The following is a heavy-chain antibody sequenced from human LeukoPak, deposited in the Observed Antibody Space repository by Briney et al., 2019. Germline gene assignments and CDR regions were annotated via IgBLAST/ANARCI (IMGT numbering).Heavy chain of an antibody. Sequence: SETLSLTYAVYGVSFSGYCWSWIRQPPGKGLEWIGEINHSGSTNYNPSLKSRVTISVDTSKNQFSLKLSSVTAADTAVYYCARFPPNFSGANYYYYYGMDVWGQGTTVTVSS. CDR3: ARFPPNFSGANYYYYYGMDV. CDR1: GVSFSGYC. J-gene: IGHJ6*02. D-gene: IGHD1-26*01. CDR2: INHSGST. V-gene: IGHV4-34*01.